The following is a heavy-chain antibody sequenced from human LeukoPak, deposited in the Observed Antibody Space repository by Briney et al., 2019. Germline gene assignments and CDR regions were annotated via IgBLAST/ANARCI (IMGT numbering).Heavy chain of an antibody. V-gene: IGHV1-8*01. CDR1: GYTFTRYD. D-gene: IGHD2-2*01. J-gene: IGHJ4*02. CDR2: MNPNSGNT. CDR3: ARGRRVVVPAASRYYFDY. Sequence: ASVNVSCKASGYTFTRYDINWVRQATGQGLEWMGWMNPNSGNTGYAQKFQGRVTMTRNTSISTAYMELSSLRSEDTAVYYCARGRRVVVPAASRYYFDYWGQGTLVTVSS.